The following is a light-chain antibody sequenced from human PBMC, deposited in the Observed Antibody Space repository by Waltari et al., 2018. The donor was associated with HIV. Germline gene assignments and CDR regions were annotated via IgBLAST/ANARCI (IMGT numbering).Light chain of an antibody. CDR3: QQLDSYPQLT. Sequence: DIQLTQSPSLLSVSVGDGVTITCRTSQGISSHLAWYQQKPGKAPKLLIYAASTLQSRVPSRFSGSGSGTEFTLTIDSLQPEDFATYYCQQLDSYPQLTFGEGTKVEVK. V-gene: IGKV1-9*01. CDR2: AAS. CDR1: QGISSH. J-gene: IGKJ4*01.